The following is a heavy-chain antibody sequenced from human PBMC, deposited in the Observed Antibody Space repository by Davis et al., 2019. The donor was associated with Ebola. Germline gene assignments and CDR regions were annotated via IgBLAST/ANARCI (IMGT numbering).Heavy chain of an antibody. CDR2: VTGSGLTT. J-gene: IGHJ6*02. Sequence: PGGSLRLSCAASGFTFDAYGMSWVRQAPGKGLEWVSSVTGSGLTTYYADSVKGRFTISRDDSKNTVYLQMNSLRAEDTAVYYCAKDLLWWSASDVWGQGTTVTVSS. D-gene: IGHD2-21*01. CDR3: AKDLLWWSASDV. CDR1: GFTFDAYG. V-gene: IGHV3-23*01.